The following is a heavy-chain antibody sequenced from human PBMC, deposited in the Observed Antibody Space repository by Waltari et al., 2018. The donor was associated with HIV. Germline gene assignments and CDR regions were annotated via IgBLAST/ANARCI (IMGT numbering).Heavy chain of an antibody. V-gene: IGHV3-64*02. J-gene: IGHJ4*02. Sequence: EVQLVESGEGLVQPGGSLRLSCAASGFTFSSYAMHWVRQAPGKGLEYVSSISSKGGSTYHADSVNGRFTISRDNSKNTLYLQMGGLRAEDMAVYYCARGRYGCNFVGYFDYWGQGTLVTVSS. CDR2: ISSKGGST. CDR3: ARGRYGCNFVGYFDY. D-gene: IGHD1-26*01. CDR1: GFTFSSYA.